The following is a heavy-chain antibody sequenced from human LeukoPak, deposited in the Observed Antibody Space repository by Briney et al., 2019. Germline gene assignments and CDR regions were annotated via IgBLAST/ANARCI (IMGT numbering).Heavy chain of an antibody. CDR1: GYTFTGYY. D-gene: IGHD5-18*01. CDR2: INPNSGGT. CDR3: ARGTAMVLYYFNY. J-gene: IGHJ4*02. V-gene: IGHV1-2*04. Sequence: GASVKVSCKASGYTFTGYYMHWVRQAPGQGLEWMGWINPNSGGTNYAQKFQGWVTMTRDTSISTAYMELSRLRSDDAAVYYCARGTAMVLYYFNYWGQGTLVTVSS.